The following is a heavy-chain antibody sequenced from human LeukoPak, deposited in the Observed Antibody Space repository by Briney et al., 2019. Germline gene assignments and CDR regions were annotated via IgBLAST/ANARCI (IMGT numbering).Heavy chain of an antibody. CDR2: ISCHVQST. D-gene: IGHD1-20*01. CDR1: RFTFTNSA. CDR3: ANHRTPDRYNWNCFDF. V-gene: IGHV3-23*01. Sequence: GGSLRLSCAASRFTFTNSAMSWVRQAPGKGVEWVSSISCHVQSTNYADSVEGRFTISRDDSKNTLYLEMRSLRADDTAIYYCANHRTPDRYNWNCFDFWGQGAPVTVSS. J-gene: IGHJ4*02.